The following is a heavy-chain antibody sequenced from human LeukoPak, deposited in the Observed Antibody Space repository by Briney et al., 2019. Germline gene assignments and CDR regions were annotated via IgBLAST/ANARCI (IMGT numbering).Heavy chain of an antibody. Sequence: GGSLRLSCAASGFTFSSYAMHWVRQAPGKGLEWVAVISYDGSNRYYADSVKGRFTISRDNSKNTLYLQMNSLRAVDTAVYYCARAGGWSKPFDYWGQGTLVTVSS. CDR2: ISYDGSNR. CDR1: GFTFSSYA. D-gene: IGHD6-19*01. J-gene: IGHJ4*02. V-gene: IGHV3-30-3*01. CDR3: ARAGGWSKPFDY.